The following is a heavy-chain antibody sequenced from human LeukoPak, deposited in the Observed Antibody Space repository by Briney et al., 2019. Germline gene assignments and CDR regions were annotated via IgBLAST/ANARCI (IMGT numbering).Heavy chain of an antibody. J-gene: IGHJ4*02. CDR1: GFPFNAYW. CDR3: ARSLPYGTTWYGRSDF. Sequence: GGSLRVSCAASGFPFNAYWMTWVRQAPGKGLEWVANIRQDGDTKYVDSVKGRFTISRDNAMNSLYLQMNSLRAEDTAIYYCARSLPYGTTWYGRSDFWGQGTLVTVSS. V-gene: IGHV3-7*03. D-gene: IGHD6-13*01. CDR2: IRQDGDTK.